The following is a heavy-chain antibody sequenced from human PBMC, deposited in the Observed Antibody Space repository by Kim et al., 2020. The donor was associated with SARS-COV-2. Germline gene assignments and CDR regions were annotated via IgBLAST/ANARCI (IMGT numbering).Heavy chain of an antibody. CDR3: ARGARCGAPEGEGRNGDYGEDY. J-gene: IGHJ4*02. D-gene: IGHD4-17*01. CDR1: GGSFSGYY. Sequence: SETLSLTCAVYGGSFSGYYWSWIRQPPGKGLEWIGEINHSGRTNYNPSLKSRVTISVDTSKNQFSLKLSSVTAADTAVYYCARGARCGAPEGEGRNGDYGEDYWGQGTLVTVSS. CDR2: INHSGRT. V-gene: IGHV4-34*01.